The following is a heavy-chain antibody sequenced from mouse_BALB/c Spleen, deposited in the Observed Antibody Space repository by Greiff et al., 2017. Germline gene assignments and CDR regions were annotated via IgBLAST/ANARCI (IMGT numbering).Heavy chain of an antibody. J-gene: IGHJ2*01. CDR1: GFTFSSYT. CDR3: ARQYGNYVYFDY. Sequence: DVKLVESGGGLVQPGGSLKLSCAASGFTFSSYTMSWVRQTPEKRLEWVAYISNGGGSTYYPDTVKGRFTISRDNAKNTLYLQMSSLKSEDTAMYYCARQYGNYVYFDYWGQGTTLTVSS. V-gene: IGHV5-12-2*01. D-gene: IGHD2-1*01. CDR2: ISNGGGST.